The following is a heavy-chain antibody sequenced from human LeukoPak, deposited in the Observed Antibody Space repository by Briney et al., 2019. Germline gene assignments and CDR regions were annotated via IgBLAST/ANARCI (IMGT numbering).Heavy chain of an antibody. CDR2: ISASGGSA. CDR1: GFIFGNYA. J-gene: IGHJ4*02. CDR3: ASSGSYRFDY. V-gene: IGHV3-23*01. Sequence: TGGSLRLSCSASGFIFGNYAMSWVRQAPGKGLEWVSSISASGGSAYYADSVKGRFTISRDNAKNSLYLQMNSLRDEDTAVYYCASSGSYRFDYWGQGTLVTVSS. D-gene: IGHD1-26*01.